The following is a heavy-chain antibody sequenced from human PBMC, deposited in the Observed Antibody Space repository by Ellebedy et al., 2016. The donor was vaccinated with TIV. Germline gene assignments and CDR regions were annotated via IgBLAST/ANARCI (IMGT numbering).Heavy chain of an antibody. Sequence: SETLSLTXTVSGGSITNSTYYWGWIRQPPGKGLEWIGSISYTGNSYYTPSLKSRVTISVDTSKNQFSLKLSSVTAADTAVYYCARASRRYTSSWYLIEYWGQGTLVTVSS. CDR2: ISYTGNS. D-gene: IGHD6-13*01. V-gene: IGHV4-39*01. CDR1: GGSITNSTYY. J-gene: IGHJ4*02. CDR3: ARASRRYTSSWYLIEY.